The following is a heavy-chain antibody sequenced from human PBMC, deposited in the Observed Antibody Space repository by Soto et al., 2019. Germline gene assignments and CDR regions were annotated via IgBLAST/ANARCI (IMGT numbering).Heavy chain of an antibody. CDR3: AREMYYSTYFDS. J-gene: IGHJ4*02. V-gene: IGHV2-5*02. CDR1: GFSLTTNGVG. D-gene: IGHD3-10*01. Sequence: QITLKESGPTLVRPTETLTLTCTFSGFSLTTNGVGVGWIRQPPGKALEWLALIYWDDDHRYSPSLKTRLTINKDTSKNQVVLTMTKLDPADTATYFCAREMYYSTYFDSWGQGTLVTVSS. CDR2: IYWDDDH.